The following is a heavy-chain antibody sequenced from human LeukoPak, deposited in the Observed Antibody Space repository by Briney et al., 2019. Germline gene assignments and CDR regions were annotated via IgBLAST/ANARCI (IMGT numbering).Heavy chain of an antibody. CDR2: VNNDGSST. Sequence: PGGSLRLSCAASGFTFSTYWMNWVRHAPGKGLVWVSRVNNDGSSTSYADSVKGRFTISRDNTENTLYLQMNSLRAEDTAVYYCARDLNDLLQNYRSTWYPADYWGQGTLVTVSS. CDR1: GFTFSTYW. D-gene: IGHD6-13*01. V-gene: IGHV3-74*01. J-gene: IGHJ4*02. CDR3: ARDLNDLLQNYRSTWYPADY.